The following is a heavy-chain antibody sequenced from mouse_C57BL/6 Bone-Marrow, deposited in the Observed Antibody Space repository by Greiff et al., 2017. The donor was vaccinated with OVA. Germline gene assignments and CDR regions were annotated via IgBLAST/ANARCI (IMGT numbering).Heavy chain of an antibody. V-gene: IGHV8-8*01. D-gene: IGHD2-10*02. CDR1: GFSLSTFGMG. Sequence: QVTLKVSGPGILQPSQTLSLTCSFSGFSLSTFGMGVGWIRQPSGQGLEWLAHTWLDDDKYYNPALKSRLPISKATSQNQVFLKIVNVDTADTATFYCARMYGSYEGSFDYWGQGTTLTVSA. J-gene: IGHJ2*01. CDR2: TWLDDDK. CDR3: ARMYGSYEGSFDY.